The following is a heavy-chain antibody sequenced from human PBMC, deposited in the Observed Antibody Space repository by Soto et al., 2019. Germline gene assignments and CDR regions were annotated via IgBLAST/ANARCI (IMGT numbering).Heavy chain of an antibody. Sequence: GGPLRLSCSASGFTFSSYAMHWVRQAPGKGLEYVSAISSNGGSTYYADSVKGRFTISRDNSKNTLYLQMSSLRAEDTAVYYCVKATSSGWYGWFDPWGQGTLVTVSS. J-gene: IGHJ5*02. CDR3: VKATSSGWYGWFDP. CDR2: ISSNGGST. CDR1: GFTFSSYA. V-gene: IGHV3-64D*08. D-gene: IGHD6-19*01.